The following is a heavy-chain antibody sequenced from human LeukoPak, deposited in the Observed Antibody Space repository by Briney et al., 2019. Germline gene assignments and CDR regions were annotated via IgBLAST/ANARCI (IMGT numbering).Heavy chain of an antibody. J-gene: IGHJ4*02. D-gene: IGHD3-22*01. V-gene: IGHV1-18*01. CDR3: ARDGNRRMYYYDKVGDY. Sequence: ASVKVPCKASGYTFTSYGISWVRQAPGQGLEWMGWISAYNGNTNYAQKLQDRVTMTTDTSTTTAYMELRSLRSDDTAVYYCARDGNRRMYYYDKVGDYWGQGTLVTVSS. CDR1: GYTFTSYG. CDR2: ISAYNGNT.